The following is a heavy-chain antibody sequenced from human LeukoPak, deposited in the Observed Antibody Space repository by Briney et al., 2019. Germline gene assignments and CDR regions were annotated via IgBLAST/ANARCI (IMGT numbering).Heavy chain of an antibody. CDR2: ITTSATTI. D-gene: IGHD2-15*01. Sequence: GVSLRLSCAVSGFSFSGYYMSWIRQAPGKGLEWTSYITTSATTIYYADSVKGRFTMSRDNAKSSLFLQMNSLRAEDTAVYYCARARGYCSGGFCYAYYFDYWGQGTLVTVSS. J-gene: IGHJ4*02. V-gene: IGHV3-11*01. CDR1: GFSFSGYY. CDR3: ARARGYCSGGFCYAYYFDY.